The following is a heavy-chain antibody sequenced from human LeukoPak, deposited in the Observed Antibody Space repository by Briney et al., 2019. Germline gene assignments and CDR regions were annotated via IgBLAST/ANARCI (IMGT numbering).Heavy chain of an antibody. CDR3: ALTLDYEYVWGSYRRFDY. J-gene: IGHJ4*02. D-gene: IGHD3-16*02. Sequence: SVKVSCKGSVGTFSSYAISWVRQAPGQGREWMGGIIPIFGTANYAQKFQGRVTITADESTSTAYMELSSLRSEDTAVYHCALTLDYEYVWGSYRRFDYWGQGTLVTVPS. V-gene: IGHV1-69*01. CDR1: VGTFSSYA. CDR2: IIPIFGTA.